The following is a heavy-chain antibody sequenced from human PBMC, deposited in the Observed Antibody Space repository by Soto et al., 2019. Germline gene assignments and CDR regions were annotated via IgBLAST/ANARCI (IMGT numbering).Heavy chain of an antibody. CDR3: ARIQYGSGSYYNSGYYGMDV. CDR1: GFTFDDYV. J-gene: IGHJ6*02. Sequence: GGSLRLSCVASGFTFDDYVMSWVRQATGKGLEWVSGINWNGGSTGYADSVKGRFTISRDNAKNSLYLQMNSLRAEDTALYYCARIQYGSGSYYNSGYYGMDVWGQGTTVTVSS. D-gene: IGHD3-10*01. CDR2: INWNGGST. V-gene: IGHV3-20*04.